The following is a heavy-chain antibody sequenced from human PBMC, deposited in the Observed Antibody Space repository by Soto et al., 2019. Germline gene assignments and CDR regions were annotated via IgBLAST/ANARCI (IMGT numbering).Heavy chain of an antibody. CDR1: GFTVSGSD. V-gene: IGHV3-66*01. Sequence: EVQLVESGGGLVQPGGSLRLSCAASGFTVSGSDMNWVRQAPGKGLEWVSAIYSDGGTYYADSVKGRNTISRDNSKNTQYLQMNMLRDENPAVYYCVRSFYCGGGSCCSICYHGGQGPLVPVS. J-gene: IGHJ4*02. CDR3: VRSFYCGGGSCCSICYH. CDR2: IYSDGGT. D-gene: IGHD2-15*01.